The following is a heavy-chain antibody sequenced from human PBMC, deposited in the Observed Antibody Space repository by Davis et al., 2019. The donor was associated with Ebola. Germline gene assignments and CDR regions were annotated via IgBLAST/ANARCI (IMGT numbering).Heavy chain of an antibody. J-gene: IGHJ4*02. Sequence: GESLKISCAASGFTFSSYAMSWVRQAPGKGLEWVSAISGSGGSTYYADSVKGRFTISRDNSKNTLYLHMNSLSPEDTAMYFCAFFGGYNEDYWGQGTLVTVSS. CDR2: ISGSGGST. V-gene: IGHV3-23*01. CDR3: AFFGGYNEDY. CDR1: GFTFSSYA. D-gene: IGHD5-24*01.